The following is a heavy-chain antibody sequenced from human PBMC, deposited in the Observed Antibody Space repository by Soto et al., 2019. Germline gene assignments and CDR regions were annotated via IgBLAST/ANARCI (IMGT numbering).Heavy chain of an antibody. V-gene: IGHV4-59*08. CDR3: ARRYCSSTSCNIWFDP. D-gene: IGHD2-2*01. J-gene: IGHJ5*02. Sequence: QVQLQESGPGLVKPSETLSLTCTVSGGSISSYYWPWIRQPPGKGLEWIGYIYYSGSTNYNPSLKRRVSVSVDTCTHQVSLKLSSVTAAATAVYCWARRYCSSTSCNIWFDPWGQGTLVTVSS. CDR2: IYYSGST. CDR1: GGSISSYY.